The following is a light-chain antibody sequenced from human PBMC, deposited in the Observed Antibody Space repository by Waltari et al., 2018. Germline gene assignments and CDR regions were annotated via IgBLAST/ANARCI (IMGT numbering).Light chain of an antibody. J-gene: IGKJ1*01. CDR2: WAS. CDR3: HQYSTTPWT. Sequence: VMTQSPATLAVSLGERATINCKSSQRVLYSPNSKNYLAWYQQKPGQPPKLLIYWASTRESGVPDRFSGSGSGTDFTLTISSLQAEDVAVYYCHQYSTTPWTFGQGTKVEI. V-gene: IGKV4-1*01. CDR1: QRVLYSPNSKNY.